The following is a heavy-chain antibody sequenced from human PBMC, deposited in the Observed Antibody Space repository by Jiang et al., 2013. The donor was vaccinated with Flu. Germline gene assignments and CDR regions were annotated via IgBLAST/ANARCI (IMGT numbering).Heavy chain of an antibody. CDR3: ARDYYDSSGYYYGNWFDP. Sequence: VKVSCKASGYTFTGYYMHWVRQAPGQGLEWMGWINPNSGGTNYAQKFQGRVTMTRDTSISTAYMELSRLRSDDTAVYYCARDYYDSSGYYYGNWFDPWGQGTLVTVSS. CDR1: GYTFTGYY. J-gene: IGHJ5*02. D-gene: IGHD3-22*01. V-gene: IGHV1-2*02. CDR2: INPNSGGT.